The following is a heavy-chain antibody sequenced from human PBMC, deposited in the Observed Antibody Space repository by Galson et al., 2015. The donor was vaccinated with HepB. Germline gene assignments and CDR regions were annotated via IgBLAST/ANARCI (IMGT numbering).Heavy chain of an antibody. CDR1: GFIFANYG. Sequence: LRLSCAASGFIFANYGIHWVRQAPGKGLEWVAFIRFDGNNKLYADSVKGRFTISRENSQNTLYLQMNSLRGEDTAVYYCAKTRQDCNTRTCHDIWYFDLWGRGTQVAGSS. D-gene: IGHD2/OR15-2a*01. V-gene: IGHV3-30*02. CDR3: AKTRQDCNTRTCHDIWYFDL. J-gene: IGHJ2*01. CDR2: IRFDGNNK.